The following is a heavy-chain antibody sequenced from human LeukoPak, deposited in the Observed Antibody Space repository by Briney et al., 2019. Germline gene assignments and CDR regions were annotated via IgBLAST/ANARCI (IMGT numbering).Heavy chain of an antibody. J-gene: IGHJ2*01. CDR1: GGSISGSY. D-gene: IGHD5-24*01. CDR3: ARAGEDGYNTDWYFDL. V-gene: IGHV4-59*13. CDR2: IYDSGST. Sequence: SETLSLTCTVSGGSISGSYWTWIRQPPGKGLEWIAYIYDSGSTNYNPSLKSRVTISVDTSKNQFSLKLSSVTAADTAVYYCARAGEDGYNTDWYFDLWGRGTLVTVSS.